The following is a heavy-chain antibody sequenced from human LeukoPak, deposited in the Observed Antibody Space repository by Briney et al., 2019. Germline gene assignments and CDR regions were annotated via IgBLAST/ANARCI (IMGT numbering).Heavy chain of an antibody. CDR3: ARNNWGIDY. Sequence: GGSLRLSCAASGFTFRNHWMHRVRQAPGKGLIWVARINNDGSDTSHADSVEGRFTISRDNAKDTLYLQMNSLRVEDTAVYYCARNNWGIDYWGQGTLVAVSS. D-gene: IGHD7-27*01. CDR2: INNDGSDT. CDR1: GFTFRNHW. V-gene: IGHV3-74*01. J-gene: IGHJ4*02.